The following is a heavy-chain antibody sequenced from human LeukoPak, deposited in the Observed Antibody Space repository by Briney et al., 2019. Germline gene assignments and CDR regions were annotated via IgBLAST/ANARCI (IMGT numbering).Heavy chain of an antibody. D-gene: IGHD4-17*01. V-gene: IGHV3-23*01. J-gene: IGHJ4*02. CDR3: AKHMCNTVTRDY. Sequence: PEGSLRLSCAASGFTFSSYAMSWVRQAPGKGLEWVSAISGSGGSTYYADSVKGRFTISRDNSKNTLYLQMNSLRAEDTAVYYCAKHMCNTVTRDYWGQGTLVTVSS. CDR1: GFTFSSYA. CDR2: ISGSGGST.